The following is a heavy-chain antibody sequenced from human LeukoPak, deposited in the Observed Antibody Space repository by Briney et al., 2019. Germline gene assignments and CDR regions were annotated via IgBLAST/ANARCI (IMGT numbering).Heavy chain of an antibody. D-gene: IGHD4-17*01. CDR2: IYPGDSDT. CDR1: GYSFTSYW. CDR3: AMFRDDYGDYYCYRDV. V-gene: IGHV5-51*01. J-gene: IGHJ6*03. Sequence: GESLKISCKGSGYSFTSYWIGWVRQMPGKGLEWMGIIYPGDSDTRYSPSFQGQVTIPADKSISTAYLQWSSLKASDTAMYYCAMFRDDYGDYYCYRDVWGKGTTVTVSS.